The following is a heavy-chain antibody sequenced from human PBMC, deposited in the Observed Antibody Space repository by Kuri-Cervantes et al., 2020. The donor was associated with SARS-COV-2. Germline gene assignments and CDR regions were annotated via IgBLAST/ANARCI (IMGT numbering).Heavy chain of an antibody. D-gene: IGHD3-16*01. CDR3: ARHRIRFLSDDAFDI. J-gene: IGHJ3*02. Sequence: SETLSLTCAVYGGSFSDYSWTWIRQPPGKGLEWIGEINHSGSTNYSPSLKSRVTISVDTSKNQFSLKLSSVTAADTAVYYCARHRIRFLSDDAFDIWGQGTMVTVSS. CDR1: GGSFSDYS. V-gene: IGHV4-34*01. CDR2: INHSGST.